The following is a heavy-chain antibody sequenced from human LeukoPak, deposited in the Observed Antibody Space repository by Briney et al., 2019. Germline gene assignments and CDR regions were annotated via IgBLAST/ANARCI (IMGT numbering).Heavy chain of an antibody. CDR2: ISYDGSNK. CDR1: GFTFSSYA. Sequence: VRSLRLSCAASGFTFSSYAMHWVRQAPGKGLEWVAVISYDGSNKYYADSVKGRFTISRDNSKNTLYLQMNSLRAEDTAVYYCARGIVVVVAATEGGPDYWGQGTLVTVSS. D-gene: IGHD2-15*01. CDR3: ARGIVVVVAATEGGPDY. J-gene: IGHJ4*02. V-gene: IGHV3-30*04.